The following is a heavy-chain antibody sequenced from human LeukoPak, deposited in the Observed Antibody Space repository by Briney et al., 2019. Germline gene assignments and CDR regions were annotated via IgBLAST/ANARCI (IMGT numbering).Heavy chain of an antibody. CDR1: GFTFSSYS. Sequence: GGSLRLSCAASGFTFSSYSMNWVRQAPGKGLEWVSYISSSSSTIYYADSVKGRFTISRDNAKNSLYLQMNSLRAEDTAVYYCARDGTGTGYYYYYMDVWGKGTTVTVSS. V-gene: IGHV3-48*01. J-gene: IGHJ6*03. D-gene: IGHD1/OR15-1a*01. CDR2: ISSSSSTI. CDR3: ARDGTGTGYYYYYMDV.